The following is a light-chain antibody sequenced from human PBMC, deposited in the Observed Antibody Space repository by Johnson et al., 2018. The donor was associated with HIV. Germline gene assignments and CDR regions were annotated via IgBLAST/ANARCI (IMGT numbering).Light chain of an antibody. V-gene: IGLV1-51*01. J-gene: IGLJ1*01. CDR3: GKWDRSLSAGGV. CDR1: GSNIGDNY. Sequence: QSVLTQPPSVSAAPGQKVTISCSGIGSNIGDNYVSWYQHLPGTAPRLLIYDDIKRPSGIPDRFSGSKSGTSATLGITGLQTGDEADYYCGKWDRSLSAGGVFGTGTKVTVL. CDR2: DDI.